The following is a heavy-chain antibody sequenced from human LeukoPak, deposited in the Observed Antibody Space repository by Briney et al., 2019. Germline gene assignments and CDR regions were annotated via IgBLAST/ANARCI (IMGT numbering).Heavy chain of an antibody. CDR3: AKFYDISTGYSDY. J-gene: IGHJ4*02. V-gene: IGHV3-23*01. CDR2: ISGGGGST. D-gene: IGHD3-9*01. Sequence: GGSLRLSCAASGLTFSSYAMGWVRQSPGKGLEWVSVISGGGGSTYYADSVKGRFTISRDNSKNTLYLQMNSLRADDTAVYYCAKFYDISTGYSDYWGQGTLVTVSS. CDR1: GLTFSSYA.